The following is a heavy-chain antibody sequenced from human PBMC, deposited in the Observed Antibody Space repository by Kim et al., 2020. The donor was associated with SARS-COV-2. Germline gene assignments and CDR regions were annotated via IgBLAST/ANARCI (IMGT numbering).Heavy chain of an antibody. V-gene: IGHV3-30*18. CDR1: GFTFSSYG. D-gene: IGHD6-19*01. Sequence: GGSLRLSCAASGFTFSSYGMHWVRQAPGKWLEWVAVISYDGSNKYYADSVKGRFTISRDNSKNTLYLQMNSLRAEDTAVYYCAKDAWRLAVAGIFDYWGQGTLVTVSS. CDR3: AKDAWRLAVAGIFDY. CDR2: ISYDGSNK. J-gene: IGHJ4*02.